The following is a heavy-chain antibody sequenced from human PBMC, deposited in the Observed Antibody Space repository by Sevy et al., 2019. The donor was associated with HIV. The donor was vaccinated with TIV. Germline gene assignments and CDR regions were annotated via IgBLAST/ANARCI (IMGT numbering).Heavy chain of an antibody. J-gene: IGHJ4*01. CDR1: GYTCTDYY. Sequence: ASVKVSCKSVGYTCTDYYLHWVRLAPRQGLEWIAWINPNNGASRSAEKFQGRITLTRDMSISTAYMELSRLSSDDTAIYFCTRDDIYTHPWEFDWWGHGARVTVSS. CDR3: TRDDIYTHPWEFDW. CDR2: INPNNGAS. D-gene: IGHD1-26*01. V-gene: IGHV1-2*02.